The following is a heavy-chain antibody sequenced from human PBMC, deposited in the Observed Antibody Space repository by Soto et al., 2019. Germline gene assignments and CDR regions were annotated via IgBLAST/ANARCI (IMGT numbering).Heavy chain of an antibody. CDR3: ARETHYDILTGYFQRLIDY. J-gene: IGHJ4*02. V-gene: IGHV1-18*01. Sequence: ASVKVSCKASGGTFSSYAISWVRQAPGKGLEWMGGIIPIFGNTNYAQRLQGRVTMTTDTSTSTAYMELRSLRSDDTAVYYCARETHYDILTGYFQRLIDYWGQGTLVTVSS. CDR1: GGTFSSYA. D-gene: IGHD3-9*01. CDR2: IIPIFGNT.